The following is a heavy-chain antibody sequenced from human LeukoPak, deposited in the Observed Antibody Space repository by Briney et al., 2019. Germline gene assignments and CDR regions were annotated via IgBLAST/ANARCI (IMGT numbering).Heavy chain of an antibody. CDR2: IKQDGSEK. CDR1: GFTFSSYW. CDR3: ARAHSSSLPLTYRY. J-gene: IGHJ4*02. V-gene: IGHV3-7*01. Sequence: GGSLRLSCAASGFTFSSYWMSWVRQAPGKGLEWVANIKQDGSEKYYVDSVKGRLTISRDNAKNSLYLQMNSLGAEDTAVYYCARAHSSSLPLTYRYWGQGTLVTVSS. D-gene: IGHD6-6*01.